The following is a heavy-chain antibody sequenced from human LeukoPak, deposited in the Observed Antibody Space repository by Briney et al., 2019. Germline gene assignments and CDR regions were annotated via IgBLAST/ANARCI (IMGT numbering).Heavy chain of an antibody. V-gene: IGHV3-23*01. Sequence: PGGSLRLSCAASGFTFSSYAMSWVRQAPGKGLEWVSAISGSGGSTYYADSVKGRFTISRDNSKNTLYLQMNSLRAEDTAVYYCARLDTAMVMYYFDYWGQGTLVTVSS. CDR1: GFTFSSYA. CDR2: ISGSGGST. J-gene: IGHJ4*02. D-gene: IGHD5-18*01. CDR3: ARLDTAMVMYYFDY.